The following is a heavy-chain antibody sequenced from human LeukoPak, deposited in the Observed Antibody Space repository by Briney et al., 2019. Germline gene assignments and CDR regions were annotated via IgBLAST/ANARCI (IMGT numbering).Heavy chain of an antibody. CDR2: TKNKANNYLT. V-gene: IGHV3-72*01. Sequence: GGSLRLSCAASGFTFSDHYMDWVRQAPGKGLEWVGRTKNKANNYLTEYAASVKGRFIISRDDSKNSLYLQMDSLRGEDTAVYYCAKDFRIGYSAHFDYWGQGALVTVSS. CDR1: GFTFSDHY. J-gene: IGHJ4*02. CDR3: AKDFRIGYSAHFDY. D-gene: IGHD2-21*01.